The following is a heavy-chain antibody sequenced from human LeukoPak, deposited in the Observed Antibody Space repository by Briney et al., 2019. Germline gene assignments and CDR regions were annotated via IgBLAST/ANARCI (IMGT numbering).Heavy chain of an antibody. D-gene: IGHD2-15*01. CDR1: GFTFNSYA. V-gene: IGHV3-48*02. CDR3: AQKGGTDH. J-gene: IGHJ4*02. Sequence: PGGSLRLSCAASGFTFNSYAMNWVRQAPGKGLEWISYISSSSSAMYYADSVKGRFTISRDNAKNSLYLQMSSLRDEDTAVYYCAQKGGTDHWGQGTLVTVSS. CDR2: ISSSSSAM.